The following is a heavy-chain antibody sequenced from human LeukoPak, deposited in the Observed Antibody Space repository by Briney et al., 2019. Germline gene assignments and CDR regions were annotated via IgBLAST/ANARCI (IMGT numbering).Heavy chain of an antibody. CDR3: ARHDAGIAARPFDN. J-gene: IGHJ4*02. V-gene: IGHV4-4*09. CDR1: GGSISTYY. D-gene: IGHD6-6*01. Sequence: PSETLSLTCTVSGGSISTYYWGWIRRPPGKGLEWIACIHASGPTNYNPSLKSRITISVDTSKNQFSPKLSSVTAADTAVYYCARHDAGIAARPFDNWGQGTLVTVSS. CDR2: IHASGPT.